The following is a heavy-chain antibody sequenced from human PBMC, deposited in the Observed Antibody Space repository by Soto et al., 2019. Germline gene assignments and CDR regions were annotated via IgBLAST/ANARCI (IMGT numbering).Heavy chain of an antibody. V-gene: IGHV3-48*01. D-gene: IGHD6-19*01. CDR1: GYTFSSYS. CDR3: AKLLKWLGLFDN. CDR2: ISSGGGSK. Sequence: PGGFLRLSCAVSGYTFSSYSMHWVCQPPGQGLEWVSYISSGGGSKYYADSVTGRFTISRDNSKNTLYLQMNSLRAEDTAVYYWAKLLKWLGLFDNWGQGTLVTVSS. J-gene: IGHJ4*02.